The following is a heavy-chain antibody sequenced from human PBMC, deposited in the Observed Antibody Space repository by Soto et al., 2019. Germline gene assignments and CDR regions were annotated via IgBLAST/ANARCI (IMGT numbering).Heavy chain of an antibody. Sequence: SETLSLTCTVSGGSISSYYWSRIRQPPGKGLEWIGYIYYSGSTNYNPSLKSRVTISVDTSKNQFSLKLSSVTAADTAVYYCARLSGYSSSWGQGTLVTVS. V-gene: IGHV4-59*08. D-gene: IGHD6-6*01. CDR2: IYYSGST. CDR3: ARLSGYSSS. CDR1: GGSISSYY. J-gene: IGHJ4*02.